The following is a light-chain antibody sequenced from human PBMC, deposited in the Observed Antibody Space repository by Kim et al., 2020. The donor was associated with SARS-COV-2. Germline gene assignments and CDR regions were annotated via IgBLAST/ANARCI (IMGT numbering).Light chain of an antibody. CDR2: EVD. CDR3: SSYAGRNIW. V-gene: IGLV2-8*01. J-gene: IGLJ3*02. CDR1: SSEVGAYYY. Sequence: QSALTQPPSASGSPGQSVTFSCSGTSSEVGAYYYVSWYQQHPGKAPKLIIYEVDKRPSGVPDRFSGSKSGNTASLTVSGLQAEDEAIYYCSSYAGRNIWFGGGTQLTVL.